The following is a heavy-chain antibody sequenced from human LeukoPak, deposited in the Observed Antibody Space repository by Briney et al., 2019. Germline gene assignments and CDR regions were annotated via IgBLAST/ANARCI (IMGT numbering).Heavy chain of an antibody. Sequence: GASVKVSCKASGGTFSSYAISWLRQAPGQGLEWMGRISPILGIANYAQKFQGRVTITADKSTSTAYMELSSLRSEDTAVYYCARSHVDTEIDYWGQGTLVTVSS. CDR1: GGTFSSYA. CDR2: ISPILGIA. J-gene: IGHJ4*02. CDR3: ARSHVDTEIDY. D-gene: IGHD5-18*01. V-gene: IGHV1-69*04.